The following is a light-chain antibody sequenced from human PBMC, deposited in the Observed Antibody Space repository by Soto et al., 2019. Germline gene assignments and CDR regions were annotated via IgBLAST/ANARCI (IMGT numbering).Light chain of an antibody. CDR2: YDD. J-gene: IGLJ2*01. V-gene: IGLV1-36*01. CDR1: SSNIGNNA. CDR3: AAWDDILEVVV. Sequence: QAVLTQPPSVSEAPRQRVTISCSGSSSNIGNNAVNWYQQFPGKAPKLLIYYDDLLSSGVSDRFSGSRSGTSASLAISGLQSEDEADYYCAAWDDILEVVVFGGGTQLTVL.